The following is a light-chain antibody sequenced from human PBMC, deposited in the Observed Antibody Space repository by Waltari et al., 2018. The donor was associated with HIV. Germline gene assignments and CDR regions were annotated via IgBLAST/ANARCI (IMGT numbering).Light chain of an antibody. CDR2: DDS. CDR1: HLGSKG. CDR3: QVWDSSTDLRV. Sequence: SYVLTQPPSVPVAPGQTARITCRGNHLGSKGVTWSQQKPSQVPVLVVYDDSDRPSGIPERFSGSSSWNTATLTISRVEAGDEADFYCQVWDSSTDLRVFGGGTKLTVL. V-gene: IGLV3-21*02. J-gene: IGLJ2*01.